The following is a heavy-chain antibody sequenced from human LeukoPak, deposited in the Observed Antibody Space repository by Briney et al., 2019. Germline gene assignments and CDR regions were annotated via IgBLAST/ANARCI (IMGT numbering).Heavy chain of an antibody. J-gene: IGHJ2*01. D-gene: IGHD2-2*01. Sequence: SETLSLTCTVSGGSLSSSSYYWSWIRQPPGKGLEWIGYIYYSGSTNYNPSLKSRVTISVDTSKNQFSLKLSSVTAADTAVYYCARDPDIVVVPAGYFDLWGRGTLVTVSS. CDR1: GGSLSSSSYY. V-gene: IGHV4-61*01. CDR3: ARDPDIVVVPAGYFDL. CDR2: IYYSGST.